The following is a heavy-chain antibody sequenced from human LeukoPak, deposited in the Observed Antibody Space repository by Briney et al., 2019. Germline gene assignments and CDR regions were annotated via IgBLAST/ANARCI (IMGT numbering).Heavy chain of an antibody. D-gene: IGHD1-26*01. Sequence: GGSLRLSCAASGFTFSSYAMHWVRQAPGKGLEWVAVISYDGSNKYYADSVKGRFTISRDNSKNTLYLQMNSLRGEDTAVYYCAKDGDTMSGTYYYDMDVWGKGTTVTIS. J-gene: IGHJ6*03. V-gene: IGHV3-30*04. CDR1: GFTFSSYA. CDR2: ISYDGSNK. CDR3: AKDGDTMSGTYYYDMDV.